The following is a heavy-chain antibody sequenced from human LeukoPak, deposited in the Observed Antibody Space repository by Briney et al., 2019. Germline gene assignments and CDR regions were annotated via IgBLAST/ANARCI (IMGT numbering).Heavy chain of an antibody. CDR1: GGTFSSYA. CDR3: ASRRTSHCSSTGCYTQANYYYYYMDV. CDR2: IIPIFGTA. V-gene: IGHV1-69*13. D-gene: IGHD2-2*02. Sequence: GASVKVSCKASGGTFSSYAISWVGQAPGEGREWMGGIIPIFGTANYAQKFQGRVTITADESTSTAYMELSSLRSGDTAVYYCASRRTSHCSSTGCYTQANYYYYYMDVWGKGTTVTVSS. J-gene: IGHJ6*03.